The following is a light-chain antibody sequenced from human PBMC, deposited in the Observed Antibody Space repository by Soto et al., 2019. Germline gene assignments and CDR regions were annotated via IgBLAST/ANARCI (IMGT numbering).Light chain of an antibody. V-gene: IGKV3-20*01. CDR1: QSVSSD. CDR3: QQYGSSPQT. J-gene: IGKJ1*01. Sequence: IVLTHSQATLSVSLWERATLSCRASQSVSSDLAWYHQKPGQAPRLLIYGASSRATGIPDRFSGSGSGTDFTLTISRLEPEDFAVYYCQQYGSSPQTFGQGTKVDNK. CDR2: GAS.